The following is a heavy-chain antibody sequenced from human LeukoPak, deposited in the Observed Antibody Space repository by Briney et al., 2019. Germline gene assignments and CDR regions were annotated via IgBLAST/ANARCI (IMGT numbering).Heavy chain of an antibody. V-gene: IGHV4-34*01. CDR3: ARGRGDIVATISRYCLSGGSRKPFDY. CDR1: GGSFSGYY. J-gene: IGHJ4*02. Sequence: PSETLSLTCAVYGGSFSGYYWSWIRQPPGKGLEWIGEINHSGSTNYNPSLKSRVTISVDTSKNQFSLKLSSVTAADTAVYYCARGRGDIVATISRYCLSGGSRKPFDYWGQGTLVTVSS. CDR2: INHSGST. D-gene: IGHD5-12*01.